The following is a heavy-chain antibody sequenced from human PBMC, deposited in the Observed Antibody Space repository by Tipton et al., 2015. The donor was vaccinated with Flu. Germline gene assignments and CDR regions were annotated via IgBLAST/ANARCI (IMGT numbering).Heavy chain of an antibody. CDR2: IYTSGNT. V-gene: IGHV4-61*02. Sequence: LRLSCTVSGGSISSGNYYWSWIRHPAGKALEWIGRIYTSGNTNYNPSLRSRVTISRDTSKSQFSLKLSSATAADTAVYYCARGRYCDISSCSGYGMDVWGQGTTVTVSS. CDR1: GGSISSGNYY. J-gene: IGHJ6*02. D-gene: IGHD2-2*01. CDR3: ARGRYCDISSCSGYGMDV.